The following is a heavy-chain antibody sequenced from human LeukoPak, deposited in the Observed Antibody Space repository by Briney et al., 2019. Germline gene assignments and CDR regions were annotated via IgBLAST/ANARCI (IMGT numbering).Heavy chain of an antibody. J-gene: IGHJ6*03. V-gene: IGHV3-33*01. CDR1: GITFRNYG. CDR2: IWYDGSNE. Sequence: PGGSLRLSCAASGITFRNYGFRWVRQAPGKGLEWVAIIWYDGSNEYYADSVKGRFTISRDNSKNTLYLQMNSLRAEDTAVYYCATSRGSYYMDVWGKGTTVTVSS. D-gene: IGHD1-26*01. CDR3: ATSRGSYYMDV.